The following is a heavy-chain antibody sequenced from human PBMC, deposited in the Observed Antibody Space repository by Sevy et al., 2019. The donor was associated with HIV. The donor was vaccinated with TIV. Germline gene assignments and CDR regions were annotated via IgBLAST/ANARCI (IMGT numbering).Heavy chain of an antibody. V-gene: IGHV4-39*01. CDR3: ARQGGSCKSGPCYTFFDF. J-gene: IGHJ4*02. CDR1: GGSINRSSYY. CDR2: IHSGGNA. Sequence: SETLSLTCTVSGGSINRSSYYWGWIRQPPGKGLEWIASIHSGGNAYYNPSLKSRVTVSVDTSKNQVSLKRTSVTAADTAVYYCARQGGSCKSGPCYTFFDFWGQGTLVTVPS. D-gene: IGHD2-8*02.